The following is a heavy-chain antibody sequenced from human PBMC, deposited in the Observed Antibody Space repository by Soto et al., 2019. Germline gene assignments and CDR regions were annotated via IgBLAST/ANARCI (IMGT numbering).Heavy chain of an antibody. Sequence: GGSLRLSCAASGFTFSSYALSWVRQAPGKGLEWFSAISGSGGSTYYADSVKGRFTISRDNSKNTLYLQMNSLRAEDTAVYYCAKAITRVRGVTGHYYYYGMDVWGQGTTVTVSS. CDR2: ISGSGGST. J-gene: IGHJ6*02. CDR3: AKAITRVRGVTGHYYYYGMDV. D-gene: IGHD3-10*01. CDR1: GFTFSSYA. V-gene: IGHV3-23*01.